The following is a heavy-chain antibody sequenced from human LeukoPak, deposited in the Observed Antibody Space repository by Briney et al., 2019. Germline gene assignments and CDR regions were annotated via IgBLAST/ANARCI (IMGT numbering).Heavy chain of an antibody. J-gene: IGHJ4*02. Sequence: ASVKVSCKASGYPFTTYDINWVRQATGQGLEWMGWMNPNSGNTGYAQKFQGRVTMTRNTSISTAYMELSSLGSEDTAVYYCARPPLSCSSTSCRFDYWGQGTLVTVSS. CDR1: GYPFTTYD. D-gene: IGHD2-2*01. V-gene: IGHV1-8*01. CDR3: ARPPLSCSSTSCRFDY. CDR2: MNPNSGNT.